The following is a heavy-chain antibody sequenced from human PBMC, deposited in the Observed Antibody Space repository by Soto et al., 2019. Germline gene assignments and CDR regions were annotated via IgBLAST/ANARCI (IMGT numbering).Heavy chain of an antibody. CDR2: IYYSGST. J-gene: IGHJ3*02. CDR3: AREGEWELLGTNAFDI. D-gene: IGHD1-26*01. V-gene: IGHV4-59*12. Sequence: SETLSLTCTVSGDSINGYFWSWIRQPPGKGLEWIGYIYYSGSTNYNPSLKSRVTMSVDTSKNQFSLKLSSVTAADTAVYYCAREGEWELLGTNAFDIWGQGTMVTVSS. CDR1: GDSINGYF.